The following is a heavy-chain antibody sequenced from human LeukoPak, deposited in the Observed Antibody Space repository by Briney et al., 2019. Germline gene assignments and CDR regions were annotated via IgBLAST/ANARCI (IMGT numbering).Heavy chain of an antibody. CDR1: GGSISSYY. CDR3: AREYNWNAIDAFDI. D-gene: IGHD1-20*01. CDR2: IYTSGST. J-gene: IGHJ3*02. Sequence: PSETLSLTCTVSGGSISSYYWSWIRQPAGKGLEWIGRIYTSGSTNYNPSLKSRVTMSVDTSKNQFSLKLSSVAAADTAVYYCAREYNWNAIDAFDIWGQGTMVTVSS. V-gene: IGHV4-4*07.